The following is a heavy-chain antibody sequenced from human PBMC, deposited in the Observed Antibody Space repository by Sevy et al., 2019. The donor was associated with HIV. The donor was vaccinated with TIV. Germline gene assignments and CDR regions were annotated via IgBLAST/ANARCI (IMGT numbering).Heavy chain of an antibody. Sequence: GGSLRLSCAASGFTFSSFSMNWVRQAPGKGPEWISYISTRSSAIYYADSMKGRFTISRDNSKNSLYLQMNSLRAEDTAVYYCARESASGTPGGVFYYYYNMDVWGQGTTVTVSS. J-gene: IGHJ6*02. D-gene: IGHD6-13*01. V-gene: IGHV3-48*01. CDR3: ARESASGTPGGVFYYYYNMDV. CDR1: GFTFSSFS. CDR2: ISTRSSAI.